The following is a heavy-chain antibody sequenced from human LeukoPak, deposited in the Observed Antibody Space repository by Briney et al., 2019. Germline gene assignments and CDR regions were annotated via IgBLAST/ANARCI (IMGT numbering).Heavy chain of an antibody. CDR1: GYTFTSYD. CDR2: MNPNSGNT. Sequence: ASVKVSCKASGYTFTSYDINWVRQATGQGLEWMGWMNPNSGNTGFAQKFQGRVTMTRNTSISTAYMELSSLRSEDTAMYYCARGPTQVVVLGYYYMDVWGKGTTVTVSS. D-gene: IGHD2-2*01. J-gene: IGHJ6*03. V-gene: IGHV1-8*01. CDR3: ARGPTQVVVLGYYYMDV.